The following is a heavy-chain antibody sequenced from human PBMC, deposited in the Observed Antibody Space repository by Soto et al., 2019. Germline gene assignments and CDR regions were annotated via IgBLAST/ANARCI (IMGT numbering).Heavy chain of an antibody. Sequence: PRLSCAASGFNFGVFGMHWVRQAPGKGLEWLSVLSYEGSEEYYADSVRGRFTISRDNSKNTLFLQMDSLRVDDTGVYYCALTRRSSLLEVAGPGFEYWGQGTLVTVSS. V-gene: IGHV3-30*03. CDR2: LSYEGSEE. CDR1: GFNFGVFG. D-gene: IGHD6-19*01. J-gene: IGHJ4*02. CDR3: ALTRRSSLLEVAGPGFEY.